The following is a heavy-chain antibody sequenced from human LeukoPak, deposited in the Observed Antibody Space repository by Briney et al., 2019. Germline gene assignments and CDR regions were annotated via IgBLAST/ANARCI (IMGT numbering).Heavy chain of an antibody. J-gene: IGHJ4*02. V-gene: IGHV1-2*02. CDR2: INTNSGGT. CDR1: GYTFTGYY. CDR3: ARGGSSSPTEV. D-gene: IGHD6-13*01. Sequence: ASVKVSCKASGYTFTGYYMHWVGQAPGRGLEWMGWINTNSGGTNYEQKFHGRATMTRDTSISTAYMELSRLRTDETDVYYCARGGSSSPTEVWGQGTLVTVSS.